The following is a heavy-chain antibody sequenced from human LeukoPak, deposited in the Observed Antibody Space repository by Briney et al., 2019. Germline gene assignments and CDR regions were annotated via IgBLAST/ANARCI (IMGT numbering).Heavy chain of an antibody. Sequence: SETLSLTCTVSGGSISSSSYYWGWIRQPPGKGLEWIGSIYYSGSTYYNPSLKSRVTISVDTSKNQFSLKVNSVTAADTAVYYCARQAYYYDMDVWGQGTTVTVSS. CDR3: ARQAYYYDMDV. V-gene: IGHV4-39*01. CDR1: GGSISSSSYY. CDR2: IYYSGST. J-gene: IGHJ6*02.